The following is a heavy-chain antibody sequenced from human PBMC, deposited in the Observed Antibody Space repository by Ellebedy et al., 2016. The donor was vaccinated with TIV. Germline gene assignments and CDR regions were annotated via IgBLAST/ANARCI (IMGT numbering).Heavy chain of an antibody. CDR2: IRYDGSNK. D-gene: IGHD3-10*01. Sequence: GESLKISCAASGFIFRGFAMSWVRQAPGKGLEWVTYIRYDGSNKYYAESVKGRFTISRDNSKNKLFLEMNSLRAEDTAIYYCAGLWFGDSPRDNSDYWGRGTLVTVSS. J-gene: IGHJ4*02. CDR1: GFIFRGFA. CDR3: AGLWFGDSPRDNSDY. V-gene: IGHV3-30*02.